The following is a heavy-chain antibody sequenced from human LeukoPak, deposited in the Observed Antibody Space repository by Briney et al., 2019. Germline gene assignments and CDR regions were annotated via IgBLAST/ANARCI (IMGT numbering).Heavy chain of an antibody. CDR2: IKSDGSEE. CDR1: GFIISSYW. Sequence: GESLRLFCATSGFIISSYWMCWVRQAPGKGLEWVANIKSDGSEEYYGDSVKGRFTISRDNAKNSLYLQMNSLRVEDTAVYYCARGDLWLGHWGQGSLVTVSS. V-gene: IGHV3-7*01. D-gene: IGHD3-10*01. J-gene: IGHJ4*02. CDR3: ARGDLWLGH.